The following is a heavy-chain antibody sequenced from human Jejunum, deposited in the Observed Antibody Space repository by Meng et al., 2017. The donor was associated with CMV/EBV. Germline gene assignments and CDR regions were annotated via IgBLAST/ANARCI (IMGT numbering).Heavy chain of an antibody. D-gene: IGHD2/OR15-2a*01. CDR1: FA. CDR3: VKDRSHCDSISCYLNWFDT. CDR2: ISGVGGAT. V-gene: IGHV3-23*01. J-gene: IGHJ5*02. Sequence: FAMRWVRQAPGKGLEWVSGISGVGGATYYGDSVKGRFTISRDNSRNTLYLQMNRLRVEDTAVYYCVKDRSHCDSISCYLNWFDTWGQGTPVTVSS.